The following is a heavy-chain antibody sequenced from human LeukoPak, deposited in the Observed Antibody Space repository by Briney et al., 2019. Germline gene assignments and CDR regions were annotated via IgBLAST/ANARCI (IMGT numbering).Heavy chain of an antibody. J-gene: IGHJ5*02. Sequence: PGGSLRLSCAASGFTVSSNYMSWVRQAPGKGLEWVSVIYSGGSTYYADSVKGRFTISRDNSKNTLYLQMNSLRAEDTAVYYCARVAARRGNWFDPWGQGTLVTVSS. CDR1: GFTVSSNY. CDR3: ARVAARRGNWFDP. CDR2: IYSGGST. V-gene: IGHV3-66*01. D-gene: IGHD3-10*01.